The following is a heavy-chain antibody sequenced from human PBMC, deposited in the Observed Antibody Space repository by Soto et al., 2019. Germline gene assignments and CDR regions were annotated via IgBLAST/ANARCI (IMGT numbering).Heavy chain of an antibody. J-gene: IGHJ5*02. V-gene: IGHV1-46*01. D-gene: IGHD5-12*01. Sequence: ASVKVSCKASGYTFTSYYMHWVRQAPGQGLEWMGIINPSGGSTSYAQKFQGRVTMTRDTSTSTVYMELSSLRSEDTAVYYCARVGPSVISGYRGYRDSNWFDPWGQGTMVTVYS. CDR2: INPSGGST. CDR3: ARVGPSVISGYRGYRDSNWFDP. CDR1: GYTFTSYY.